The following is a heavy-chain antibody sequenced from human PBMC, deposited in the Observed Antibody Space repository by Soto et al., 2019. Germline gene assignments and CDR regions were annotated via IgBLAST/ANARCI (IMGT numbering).Heavy chain of an antibody. CDR1: GFTFSSYG. V-gene: IGHV3-30*18. J-gene: IGHJ4*02. D-gene: IGHD1-20*01. CDR3: AKGPPGITGNVDY. CDR2: ISYDGSNK. Sequence: QVQLVESGGGVVQPGRSLRLSCAASGFTFSSYGMHWVRQAPGKGLEWVAVISYDGSNKYYADSVKGRFTISRDNSKNKLYLQMNSLGAEDTAVYYCAKGPPGITGNVDYWGQGTLVTVSS.